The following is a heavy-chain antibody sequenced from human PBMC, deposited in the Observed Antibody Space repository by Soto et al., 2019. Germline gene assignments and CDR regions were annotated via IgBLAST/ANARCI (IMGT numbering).Heavy chain of an antibody. J-gene: IGHJ3*02. D-gene: IGHD3-22*01. V-gene: IGHV1-69*08. CDR1: GGTFSSYT. Sequence: QVQLVQSGAEVKKPGSSVKVSCKASGGTFSSYTISWVRQAPGQGLEWMGRIIPILGIANYAQKFQGRVTITADKSTSTAYMELSSLRSEDTAVYYCARDVGYDSSGSGDEDAFDIWGQGTMVTVSS. CDR2: IIPILGIA. CDR3: ARDVGYDSSGSGDEDAFDI.